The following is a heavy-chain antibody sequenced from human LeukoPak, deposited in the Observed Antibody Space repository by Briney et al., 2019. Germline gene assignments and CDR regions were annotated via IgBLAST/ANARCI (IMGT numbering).Heavy chain of an antibody. CDR3: ARPGAVAGYYYYYGMDV. D-gene: IGHD6-19*01. CDR1: GYSFTSYW. V-gene: IGHV5-10-1*01. Sequence: GASLKISCKGSGYSFTSYWISWVRQMPGKGLEWMGRIDPSDSYTNYSPSFQGHVTISADKSISTAYLQWSSLKASDTAMYYCARPGAVAGYYYYYGMDVWGKGTTVTVSS. CDR2: IDPSDSYT. J-gene: IGHJ6*04.